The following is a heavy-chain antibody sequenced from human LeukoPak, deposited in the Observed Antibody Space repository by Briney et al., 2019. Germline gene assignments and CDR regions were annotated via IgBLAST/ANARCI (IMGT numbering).Heavy chain of an antibody. CDR3: ARVDSSGYYTFFDY. CDR2: IYTSGST. Sequence: TSETLSLTCTVSGGSISSYYWSWIRQPAGKGLEWIGRIYTSGSTNYNPSLKSRVTMSVDTSKNQFSLKLSSVTAADTAVYYCARVDSSGYYTFFDYWGQGTLVTVSS. V-gene: IGHV4-4*07. D-gene: IGHD3-22*01. J-gene: IGHJ4*02. CDR1: GGSISSYY.